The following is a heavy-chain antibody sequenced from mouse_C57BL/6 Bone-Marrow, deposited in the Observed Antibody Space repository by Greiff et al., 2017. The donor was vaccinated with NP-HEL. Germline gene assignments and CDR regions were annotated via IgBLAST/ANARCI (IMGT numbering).Heavy chain of an antibody. Sequence: EVKLMESGGDLVKPGGSLKLSCAASGFTFSSYGMSWVRQTPDKRLEWVATISTGGGYTYYPASVKGRFTISRDNAKNTPYLQLSSLKSEDTAMYYCERERQFRLRGGYFDYWGQGTTLTVSS. D-gene: IGHD3-2*02. J-gene: IGHJ2*01. CDR2: ISTGGGYT. CDR1: GFTFSSYG. V-gene: IGHV5-6*01. CDR3: ERERQFRLRGGYFDY.